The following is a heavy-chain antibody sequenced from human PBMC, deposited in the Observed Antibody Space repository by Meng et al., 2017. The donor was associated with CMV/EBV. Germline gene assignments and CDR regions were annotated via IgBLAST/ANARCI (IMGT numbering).Heavy chain of an antibody. Sequence: SLKISCAASGFTFSSHEMNWVRQAPGKGLEWVSYISNTGSTIYYADSVRGRFTISRDNAKNSLYLQMNSLRAEDTALYYCARDFALWYYYGMDVWGQGTTVTVSS. V-gene: IGHV3-48*03. CDR3: ARDFALWYYYGMDV. J-gene: IGHJ6*02. D-gene: IGHD3-16*01. CDR2: ISNTGSTI. CDR1: GFTFSSHE.